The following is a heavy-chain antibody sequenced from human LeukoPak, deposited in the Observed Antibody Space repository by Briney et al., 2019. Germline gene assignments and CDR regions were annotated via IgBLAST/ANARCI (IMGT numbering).Heavy chain of an antibody. CDR1: GGTFSSYA. V-gene: IGHV1-69*05. CDR2: IIPIFGTA. Sequence: ASVKVSCKASGGTFSSYAISWVRQAPGQGLEWMGRIIPIFGTANYAQKFQGRVTITTDESTGTAYMELSSLRSEDTAVYYCASGLFYDFWSRFDYWGQGTLVTVSS. J-gene: IGHJ4*02. D-gene: IGHD3-3*01. CDR3: ASGLFYDFWSRFDY.